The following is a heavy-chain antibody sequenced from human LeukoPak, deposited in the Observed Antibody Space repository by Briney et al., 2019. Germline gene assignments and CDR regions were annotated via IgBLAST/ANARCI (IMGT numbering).Heavy chain of an antibody. V-gene: IGHV4-38-2*02. CDR3: ARGAEYYAIWRGYAGYSDY. Sequence: SETRSLTCTVSGYSISNGYYWGGIRQPPGKGLEWVGSIYHRGSTYYNPSLRSRVTISLDRSKKKFSLKLTSVTAADTAVYFCARGAEYYAIWRGYAGYSDYWGQGISVTVSS. J-gene: IGHJ4*02. CDR1: GYSISNGYY. CDR2: IYHRGST. D-gene: IGHD3-3*01.